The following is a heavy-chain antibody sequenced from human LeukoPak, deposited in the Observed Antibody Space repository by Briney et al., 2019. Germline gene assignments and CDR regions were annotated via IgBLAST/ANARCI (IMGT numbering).Heavy chain of an antibody. J-gene: IGHJ4*02. CDR3: ARVDSGAYNFDY. CDR1: GVSISSGAYY. V-gene: IGHV4-31*03. Sequence: KTSETLSLTCTVSGVSISSGAYYWSWIRQLPGKGLEWIGYIYFSGTTYYNPSLESRLIISVDASKNQFSLRLSSVTAADTAVYYCARVDSGAYNFDYWGQGTLVTVSS. CDR2: IYFSGTT. D-gene: IGHD3-22*01.